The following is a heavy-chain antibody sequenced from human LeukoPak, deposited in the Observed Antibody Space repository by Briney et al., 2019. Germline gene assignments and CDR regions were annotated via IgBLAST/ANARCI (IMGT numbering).Heavy chain of an antibody. D-gene: IGHD3-3*02. CDR2: IRSNAYGGTT. Sequence: GGSLRLSCTASGFTFGDYAMNWFRQAPGKGLEWVGFIRSNAYGGTTEYAASVKGRFTISRDDSKNTLYLQMDSLRADDTAVYFCAKIISVYDPGALGAMDVWGQGATATVSS. CDR3: AKIISVYDPGALGAMDV. V-gene: IGHV3-49*03. J-gene: IGHJ6*02. CDR1: GFTFGDYA.